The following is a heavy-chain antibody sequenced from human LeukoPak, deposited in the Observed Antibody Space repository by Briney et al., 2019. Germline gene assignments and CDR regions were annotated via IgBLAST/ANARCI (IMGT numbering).Heavy chain of an antibody. CDR3: ARGGWYAHYYYMDV. CDR1: GGSISSYY. Sequence: SETLSLTCTVSGGSISSYYWSWIRQPPGKGLEWIGYIYYSGSTNYNPFLKSRVTISVDTSKNQFSLKLSSVTAADTAVYYCARGGWYAHYYYMDVWGKGTTVTISS. V-gene: IGHV4-59*01. J-gene: IGHJ6*03. D-gene: IGHD6-13*01. CDR2: IYYSGST.